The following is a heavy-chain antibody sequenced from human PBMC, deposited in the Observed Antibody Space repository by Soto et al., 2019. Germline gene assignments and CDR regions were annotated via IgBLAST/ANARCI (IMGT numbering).Heavy chain of an antibody. CDR3: GGGGGLRHVDY. J-gene: IGHJ4*02. V-gene: IGHV1-18*01. D-gene: IGHD5-12*01. Sequence: QVQLVQSGAEVKKPGASVKVSCKASGYTFTSYGISWVRQAPGQGLEWMGWISAYNGNTNYAQKLQGRVTMTTDTSAGAAYMAVGRLRSDDTAVYFCGGGGGLRHVDYWGQGTLVTVSS. CDR1: GYTFTSYG. CDR2: ISAYNGNT.